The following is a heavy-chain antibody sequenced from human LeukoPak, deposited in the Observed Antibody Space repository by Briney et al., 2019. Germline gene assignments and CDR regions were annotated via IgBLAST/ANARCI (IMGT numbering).Heavy chain of an antibody. D-gene: IGHD1-26*01. CDR1: GFTVSSSY. J-gene: IGHJ4*02. CDR2: IYSGGTT. CDR3: ARGHIGTYHYFDY. V-gene: IGHV3-53*01. Sequence: PGGSLRLSCAASGFTVSSSYMSWVRQAPEKGLEWVSVIYSGGTTYYPDSVKGRFTISRDNSMNALYLQMNSLRAEDTALYYCARGHIGTYHYFDYWGQGTLVTVSS.